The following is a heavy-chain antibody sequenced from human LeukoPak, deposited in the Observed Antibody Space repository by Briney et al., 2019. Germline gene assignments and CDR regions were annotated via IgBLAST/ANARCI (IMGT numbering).Heavy chain of an antibody. CDR3: ARAPYCSGGSCYSGDFDY. CDR1: GYTFTSYG. Sequence: ASVKVSCKASGYTFTSYGISWVRQAPGQGLEWMGWISAYNGNTNYAQKLQGRVTMTTDTSTSTAYMELRSLRSDDTAVYYCARAPYCSGGSCYSGDFDYWGQGTLATVSS. V-gene: IGHV1-18*01. D-gene: IGHD2-15*01. CDR2: ISAYNGNT. J-gene: IGHJ4*02.